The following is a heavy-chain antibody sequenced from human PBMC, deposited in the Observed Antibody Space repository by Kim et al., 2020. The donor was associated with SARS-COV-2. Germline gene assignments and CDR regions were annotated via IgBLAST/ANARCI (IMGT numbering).Heavy chain of an antibody. Sequence: SGPTLVKPTQTLTLTCTFSGFSLNTSGMCVSWIRQPPGKALEWLALINWDDDKYYSTSLKTRLTISKDTSKNQVVLTMTNMDPVDTATYYCARVSGLYYYYGMDVWGQGTTLTVSS. CDR3: ARVSGLYYYYGMDV. J-gene: IGHJ6*02. V-gene: IGHV2-70*01. D-gene: IGHD6-25*01. CDR2: INWDDDK. CDR1: GFSLNTSGMC.